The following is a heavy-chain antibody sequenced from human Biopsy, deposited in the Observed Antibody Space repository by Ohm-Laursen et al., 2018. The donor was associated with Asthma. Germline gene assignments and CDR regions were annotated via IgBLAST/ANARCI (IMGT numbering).Heavy chain of an antibody. CDR1: GFSFNSYG. CDR3: AKERYYDFWSGYPI. CDR2: MSFGGRQT. V-gene: IGHV3-30*18. J-gene: IGHJ3*02. Sequence: SSLRLSCAASGFSFNSYGMHWVRQAPGKGLEWVAVMSFGGRQTYYADSVKGRFAISRDNSKNTLYLQMNSLRAEDTAVYYCAKERYYDFWSGYPIWGQGTMVTVSS. D-gene: IGHD3-3*01.